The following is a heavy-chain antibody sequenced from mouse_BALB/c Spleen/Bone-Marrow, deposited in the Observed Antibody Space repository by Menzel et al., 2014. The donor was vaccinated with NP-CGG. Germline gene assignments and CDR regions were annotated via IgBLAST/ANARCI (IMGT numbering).Heavy chain of an antibody. Sequence: VQLQQSGAELVKPGASVKLSCTASGFNIKDTYMHWVKQRPEQGLEWIGRIDPANGNTKYDPKFQGKATITADTSSNTAYLQLSSLTSEDTAVYYCARYYYGSSLFDDWGQGTTLTVSS. D-gene: IGHD1-1*01. CDR2: IDPANGNT. CDR1: GFNIKDTY. CDR3: ARYYYGSSLFDD. V-gene: IGHV14-3*02. J-gene: IGHJ2*01.